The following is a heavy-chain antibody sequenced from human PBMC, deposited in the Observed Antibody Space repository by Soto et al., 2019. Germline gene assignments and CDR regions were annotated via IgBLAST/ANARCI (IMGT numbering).Heavy chain of an antibody. CDR1: GYTFTSYG. V-gene: IGHV1-18*01. CDR3: ARGRYGDY. Sequence: QVHLVQSGAEVKKPGASVKVSCKGSGYTFTSYGITWVRQAPGQGLEWMGWISAHNGNTDYAQKLQGRVTVTRDTSTRTAYMELGSLISDGPAVYYCARGRYGDYWGQGALVTASS. J-gene: IGHJ4*02. D-gene: IGHD1-1*01. CDR2: ISAHNGNT.